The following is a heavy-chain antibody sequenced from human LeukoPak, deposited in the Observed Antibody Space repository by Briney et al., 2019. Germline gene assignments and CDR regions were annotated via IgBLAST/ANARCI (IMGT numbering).Heavy chain of an antibody. J-gene: IGHJ4*02. V-gene: IGHV3-49*04. Sequence: GGSLRLSCTASGFTFGDYAMSWVRQAPGKGLEWVGFIRSKAYGGTTEYAASVEGRFTISRDDSKSIAYLQTNSLKTEDTAVYYCTRESGSYWEYYFDYWGQGTLVTVSS. D-gene: IGHD1-26*01. CDR2: IRSKAYGGTT. CDR3: TRESGSYWEYYFDY. CDR1: GFTFGDYA.